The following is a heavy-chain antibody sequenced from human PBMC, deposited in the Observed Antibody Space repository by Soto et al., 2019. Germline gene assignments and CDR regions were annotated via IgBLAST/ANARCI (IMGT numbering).Heavy chain of an antibody. Sequence: QVQLQESGPGLVKPSQTLSLTCTVSGGSISSGGYYWSWIRQHPGKGLEWIGYIYYSGSTYYNPSLKSRVTISVDTSKNQFCLKLSSVTAADTAVYYCARASPIVVVPAAIRIYDAFDIWGQGTMVTVSS. CDR1: GGSISSGGYY. V-gene: IGHV4-31*03. CDR2: IYYSGST. CDR3: ARASPIVVVPAAIRIYDAFDI. J-gene: IGHJ3*02. D-gene: IGHD2-2*02.